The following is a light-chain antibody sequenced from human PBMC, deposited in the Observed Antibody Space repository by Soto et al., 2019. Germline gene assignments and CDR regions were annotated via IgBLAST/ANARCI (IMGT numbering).Light chain of an antibody. CDR3: QQDYNLPP. J-gene: IGKJ4*01. Sequence: VMTQSPATLSVSPGERAALSCRASQSVSTNLAWYQQKPGQAPRLLIYGASSRATGIPVRFSGSGSGTEFTLTISSLQPEDFAVYYCQQDYNLPPFGGGTKVDIK. CDR1: QSVSTN. V-gene: IGKV3-15*01. CDR2: GAS.